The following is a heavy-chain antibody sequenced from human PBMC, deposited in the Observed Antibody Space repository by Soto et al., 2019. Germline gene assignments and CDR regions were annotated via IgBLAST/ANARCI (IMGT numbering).Heavy chain of an antibody. CDR3: ASPFPGIAVAGTNY. Sequence: SETLSLTCTLSGCSITSSTYYWDWTRQPPGKGLEWIGSIYYSGSTYYNPSLKSRVTISVDTSKNQFSLKLSSVTAADTAVYYCASPFPGIAVAGTNYWGQGTLVTVS. V-gene: IGHV4-39*01. D-gene: IGHD6-19*01. J-gene: IGHJ4*02. CDR2: IYYSGST. CDR1: GCSITSSTYY.